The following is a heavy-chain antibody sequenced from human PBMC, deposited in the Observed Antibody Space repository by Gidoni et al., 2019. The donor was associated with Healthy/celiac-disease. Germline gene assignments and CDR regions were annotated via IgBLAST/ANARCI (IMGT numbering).Heavy chain of an antibody. CDR1: GAPFSGYS. J-gene: IGHJ4*02. V-gene: IGHV4-34*01. D-gene: IGHD6-13*01. CDR2: INHSGST. Sequence: QVQLQQWGAGLLKPSETLSPTCAVYGAPFSGYSWSWFRQPPGKGLEWIGEINHSGSTNYNPSLKSRVTISVDTSKNQFSLKLSSVTAADTAGYYCARGRYSSSWYGSASFDYWGQGTLVTVSS. CDR3: ARGRYSSSWYGSASFDY.